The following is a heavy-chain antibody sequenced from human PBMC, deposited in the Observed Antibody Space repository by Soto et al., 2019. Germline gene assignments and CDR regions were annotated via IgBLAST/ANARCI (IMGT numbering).Heavy chain of an antibody. CDR2: INGDGTDT. CDR3: AREVGRGSGSYYLDY. Sequence: EVQLVESGGGLVQPGGSLRLSCAASGFTFSMYWMHWVRQAPGKGLLWVSRINGDGTDTTYADSVKGRFTISRDNAKNTAYLQMNGLRAEDTAVYYCAREVGRGSGSYYLDYWGQETLVTVSS. CDR1: GFTFSMYW. V-gene: IGHV3-74*03. D-gene: IGHD3-16*01. J-gene: IGHJ4*02.